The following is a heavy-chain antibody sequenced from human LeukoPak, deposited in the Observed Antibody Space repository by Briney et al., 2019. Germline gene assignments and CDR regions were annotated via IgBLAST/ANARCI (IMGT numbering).Heavy chain of an antibody. CDR1: GGSISRSY. Sequence: SETLSLTCTVSGGSISRSYWSWIRQPAGKGLEWIGRIYTSGSTNYNPSLKSRVTISVDTSKNQFSLKLSSVTAADTAVYYCARWVLRYFEFDPWGQGTLVTVSS. J-gene: IGHJ5*02. CDR2: IYTSGST. D-gene: IGHD3-9*01. V-gene: IGHV4-4*07. CDR3: ARWVLRYFEFDP.